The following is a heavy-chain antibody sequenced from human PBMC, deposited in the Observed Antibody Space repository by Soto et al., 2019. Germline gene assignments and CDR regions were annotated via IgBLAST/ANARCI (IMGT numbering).Heavy chain of an antibody. J-gene: IGHJ5*02. V-gene: IGHV4-34*01. Sequence: SETLSLTCAVYGGSFSGYYWSWIRQPPGKGLEWIGEINHSGSTNYNPSLKSRVTISVDTSKNQFSLKLSSVTAAETAVYYCASTNSSRWYQRLSDWFDPWGQGTLVTVSA. D-gene: IGHD6-13*01. CDR2: INHSGST. CDR3: ASTNSSRWYQRLSDWFDP. CDR1: GGSFSGYY.